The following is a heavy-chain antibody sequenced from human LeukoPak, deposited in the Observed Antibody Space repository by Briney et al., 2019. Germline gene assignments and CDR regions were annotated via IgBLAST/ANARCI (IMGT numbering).Heavy chain of an antibody. J-gene: IGHJ4*02. CDR2: INPNSGGT. CDR1: GYTFTGYY. D-gene: IGHD3-22*01. CDR3: ARDDPATLSFYDSSGIDGFDY. Sequence: ASVKVSCKASGYTFTGYYMHWVRQAPGQGLEWMGWINPNSGGTNYAQKLQGRVTMTTDTSTSTAYMELGSPRSDDSVVYYCARDDPATLSFYDSSGIDGFDYWGQGTLVTVSS. V-gene: IGHV1-2*02.